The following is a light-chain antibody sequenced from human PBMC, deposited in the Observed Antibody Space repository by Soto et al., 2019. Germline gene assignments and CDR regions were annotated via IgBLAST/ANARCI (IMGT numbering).Light chain of an antibody. Sequence: EIVMTQSPATLSLSPGERVTLSWRASQSVSSNLAWYQQKPGQAPRLLSYGASTRATGIPARFSGSGSGTEFTLTISSLKSEDFEVYYCQQYNNWPRTVGQGTKVEIK. CDR3: QQYNNWPRT. V-gene: IGKV3-15*01. CDR1: QSVSSN. J-gene: IGKJ1*01. CDR2: GAS.